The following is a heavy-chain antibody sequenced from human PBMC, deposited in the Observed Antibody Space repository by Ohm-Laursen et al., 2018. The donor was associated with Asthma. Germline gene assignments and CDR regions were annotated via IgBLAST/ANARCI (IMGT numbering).Heavy chain of an antibody. J-gene: IGHJ4*02. V-gene: IGHV3-74*01. CDR3: ARGNVEGLL. Sequence: SLRLSCAASRFIFSDYFMHWVRQRPGEGLVWISHLFPDGRRTNYADSVRGRFTISRDDAQNTVYLQMHSLRVDDTAVYFCARGNVEGLLWGQGTLVTVSS. CDR2: LFPDGRRT. CDR1: RFIFSDYF.